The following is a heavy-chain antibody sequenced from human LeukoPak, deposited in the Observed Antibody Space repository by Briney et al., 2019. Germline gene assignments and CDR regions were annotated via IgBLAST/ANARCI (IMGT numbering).Heavy chain of an antibody. CDR2: IYYSGST. CDR3: ARAVPGITIFGVVCSYFDY. J-gene: IGHJ4*02. V-gene: IGHV4-59*01. D-gene: IGHD3-3*01. Sequence: SETLSLTCTVSGGSISSYYWSWIRQPPGQGLEWIGYIYYSGSTNYNPSLKSRVTISVDTSKNQFSLKLSSVTAADTAVYYCARAVPGITIFGVVCSYFDYWGQGTLVTVSS. CDR1: GGSISSYY.